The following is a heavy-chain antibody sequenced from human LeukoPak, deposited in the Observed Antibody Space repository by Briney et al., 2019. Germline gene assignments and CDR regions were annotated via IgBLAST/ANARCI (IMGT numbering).Heavy chain of an antibody. CDR2: IYTSGST. Sequence: PSETLCLTCTVSGGSISSYYWSWIRQPAGKALEWIGRIYTSGSTNYNPSLKSRVTMSVDTSKNQFPLKLSSVTAADTAVYYCARESIAAAGVDYWGQGTLVTVSP. D-gene: IGHD6-13*01. J-gene: IGHJ4*02. CDR3: ARESIAAAGVDY. CDR1: GGSISSYY. V-gene: IGHV4-4*07.